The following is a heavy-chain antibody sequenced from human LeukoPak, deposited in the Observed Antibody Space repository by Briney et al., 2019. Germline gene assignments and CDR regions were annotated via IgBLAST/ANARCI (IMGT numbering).Heavy chain of an antibody. Sequence: ASVKVSCKASGYTFTGYYMHWVRQAPGQGLEWMGRIHPNSGGTNYAQKFQGRVTMTRDTSISTAYMELRSLRSDDTAVYYCARDPRGYQLLPDAFDIWGQGTMVTVSS. D-gene: IGHD2-2*01. CDR1: GYTFTGYY. CDR3: ARDPRGYQLLPDAFDI. V-gene: IGHV1-2*06. J-gene: IGHJ3*02. CDR2: IHPNSGGT.